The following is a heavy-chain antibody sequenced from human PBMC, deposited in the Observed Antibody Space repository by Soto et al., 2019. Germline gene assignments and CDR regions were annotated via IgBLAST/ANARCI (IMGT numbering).Heavy chain of an antibody. CDR1: GGSFSGYY. D-gene: IGHD5-18*01. J-gene: IGHJ6*02. Sequence: PSETLSLTCAVYGGSFSGYYWSWIRQPPGKGLEWIGEINHSGSTNYNPSLKSRVTIPVDTSKNQFSLKLSSVTAADTAVYYCARGHRYGAAMVYYYYYYGMDVWGQGTTVTVSS. CDR3: ARGHRYGAAMVYYYYYYGMDV. CDR2: INHSGST. V-gene: IGHV4-34*01.